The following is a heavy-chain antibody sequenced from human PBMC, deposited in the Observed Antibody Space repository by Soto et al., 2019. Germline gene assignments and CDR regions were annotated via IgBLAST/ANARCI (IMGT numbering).Heavy chain of an antibody. CDR1: GFTFSSYW. D-gene: IGHD3-10*01. CDR2: IKQDGSEK. J-gene: IGHJ5*02. V-gene: IGHV3-7*01. CDR3: ARIFGELFAPNWFDP. Sequence: GGSVRLSCAASGFTFSSYWMSWVRQAPGTGLEWVANIKQDGSEKYYVDSVKGRFTISRDNAKNSLYLQMNSLRAEDTAVYYCARIFGELFAPNWFDPWGQGTLVTVSS.